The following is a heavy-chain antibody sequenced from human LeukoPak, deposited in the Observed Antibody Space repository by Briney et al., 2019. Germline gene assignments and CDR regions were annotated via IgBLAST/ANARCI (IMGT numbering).Heavy chain of an antibody. J-gene: IGHJ4*02. CDR3: ASVRFLEWLSPYYFDY. V-gene: IGHV3-21*01. CDR1: GFTFSSYS. Sequence: GGSLRLSCAASGFTFSSYSMNWVRQAPGKGLEWVSSISSSSSYIYYADSVKGRFTISRDNAKNSLYLQMNSLRAEDTAVYYCASVRFLEWLSPYYFDYWGQGTLVTVSS. D-gene: IGHD3-3*01. CDR2: ISSSSSYI.